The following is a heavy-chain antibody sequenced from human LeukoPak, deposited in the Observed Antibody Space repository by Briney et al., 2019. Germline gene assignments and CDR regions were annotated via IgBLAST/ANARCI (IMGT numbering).Heavy chain of an antibody. CDR1: GFTFSNYG. Sequence: PGGSLRLSCAASGFTFSNYGMHWVRQAPGKGLEWLSFIRYDGSNEYYADSVKGRFTISRDNSKNTLYLQMNSLRAEDTAVYYCARAVRYCSGGSCSVGSRFDYWGQGTLVTVSS. CDR2: IRYDGSNE. V-gene: IGHV3-30*02. J-gene: IGHJ4*02. D-gene: IGHD2-15*01. CDR3: ARAVRYCSGGSCSVGSRFDY.